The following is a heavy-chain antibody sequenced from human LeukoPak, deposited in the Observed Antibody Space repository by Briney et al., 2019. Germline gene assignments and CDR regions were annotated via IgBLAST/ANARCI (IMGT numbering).Heavy chain of an antibody. V-gene: IGHV1-8*01. CDR3: ARVHDYGDYDPLNWSDP. D-gene: IGHD4-17*01. CDR2: MNPNSGNT. CDR1: GYTFTSYD. Sequence: GASVKVSCKASGYTFTSYDINWVRQATGQGLEWMGWMNPNSGNTGYAQKFQGRVTMTRNTSISTAYMELSSLRSEDTAVYYCARVHDYGDYDPLNWSDPWGQGTLVTVSS. J-gene: IGHJ5*02.